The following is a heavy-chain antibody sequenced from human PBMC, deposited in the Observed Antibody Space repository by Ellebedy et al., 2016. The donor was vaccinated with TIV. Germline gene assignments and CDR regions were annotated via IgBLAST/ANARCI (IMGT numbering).Heavy chain of an antibody. D-gene: IGHD3-16*01. Sequence: GESLKISXKGSGYYFTNFWIGWVRQMPGKGPELMGIIYPGDSDVKYSPSFQGQVTISADKAISTAYVQWSNLRASDTAMYYCARHMRSWYFDLWGRGTLVTVSS. J-gene: IGHJ2*01. V-gene: IGHV5-51*01. CDR1: GYYFTNFW. CDR3: ARHMRSWYFDL. CDR2: IYPGDSDV.